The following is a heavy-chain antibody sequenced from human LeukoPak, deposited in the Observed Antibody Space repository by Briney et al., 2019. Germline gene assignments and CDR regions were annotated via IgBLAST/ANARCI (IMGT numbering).Heavy chain of an antibody. Sequence: PSETLSLTCTVSGDSVSSSNFFWGWIRQPPGKGLEWIGSFHYSGSTFYNPSLKSRVTLSVDTSKNHFSLKLTSVTAADSAVYYCARHEYQVFPPANWFDPWGQGTLVTVSS. CDR3: ARHEYQVFPPANWFDP. CDR2: FHYSGST. CDR1: GDSVSSSNFF. J-gene: IGHJ5*02. D-gene: IGHD6-6*01. V-gene: IGHV4-39*02.